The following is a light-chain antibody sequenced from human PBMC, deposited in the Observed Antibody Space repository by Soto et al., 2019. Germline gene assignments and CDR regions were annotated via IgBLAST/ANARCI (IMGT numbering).Light chain of an antibody. CDR3: QKCNSPPPFT. Sequence: DIQMSQSPSSLSACVGDRVTITCRSSQGIGNYLAWYQQKPGRVPKLLIHAATTLQSGVPSRFSGSGTGTDFTLTISSLQPEDAAIYFCQKCNSPPPFTFGPGTKWIS. J-gene: IGKJ3*01. CDR2: AAT. V-gene: IGKV1-27*01. CDR1: QGIGNY.